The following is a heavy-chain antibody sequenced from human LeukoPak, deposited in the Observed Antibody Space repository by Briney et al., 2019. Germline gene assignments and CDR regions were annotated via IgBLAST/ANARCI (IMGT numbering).Heavy chain of an antibody. CDR1: GFRFSTYW. D-gene: IGHD6-13*01. CDR2: IKQDGTEK. Sequence: GGSLRLSCAASGFRFSTYWMSCVRQAPGKGLEWVANIKQDGTEKHYVDSVKGRFTISRDNAKNPLYLQMNSLRAEHTAVYYSAGQGGAGYSSSWYFCWGQGTLVTVSS. J-gene: IGHJ4*02. CDR3: AGQGGAGYSSSWYFC. V-gene: IGHV3-7*02.